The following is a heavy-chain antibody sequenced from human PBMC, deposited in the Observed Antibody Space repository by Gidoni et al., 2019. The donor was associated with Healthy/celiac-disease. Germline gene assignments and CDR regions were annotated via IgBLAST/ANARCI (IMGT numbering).Heavy chain of an antibody. Sequence: EVQLLESGGGLVQPGGSLRLSCAASGFTFSSYAMSWVRQAPGKGLEWVSAISGSGGSTYYADSVKGRFTISRDNSKNTLYLQMNSLRAEDTAVYYCAKSPGYYDSSGPDAFDIWGQGTMVTVSS. V-gene: IGHV3-23*01. CDR2: ISGSGGST. D-gene: IGHD3-22*01. CDR3: AKSPGYYDSSGPDAFDI. CDR1: GFTFSSYA. J-gene: IGHJ3*02.